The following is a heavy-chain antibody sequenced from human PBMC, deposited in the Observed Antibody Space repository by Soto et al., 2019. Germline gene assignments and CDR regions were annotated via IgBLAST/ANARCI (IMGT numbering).Heavy chain of an antibody. J-gene: IGHJ4*02. CDR2: INHSGST. CDR1: GGSFSGYY. CDR3: ARNRKWLRCFDY. V-gene: IGHV4-34*01. D-gene: IGHD5-12*01. Sequence: QVQLQQWGAGLLKPSETLSLTCAVYGGSFSGYYWSWIRQPPGKGLEWIGEINHSGSTNYNPSLKSRVTISVDTSKNQFSLKQSSVTAADTAVYYCARNRKWLRCFDYWGQGTLVTVSS.